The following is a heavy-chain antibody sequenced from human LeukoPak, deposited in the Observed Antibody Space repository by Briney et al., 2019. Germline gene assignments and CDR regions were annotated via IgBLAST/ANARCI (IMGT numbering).Heavy chain of an antibody. CDR1: GGSISSSSYY. V-gene: IGHV3-23*01. J-gene: IGHJ4*02. Sequence: PPSETLSLTCTVSGGSISSSSYYWGWIRQPPGKGLEWVSGISGSGGNTYYADSVKGRFIISRDNSKNTLYLQMSSLRAEDTAVYYCAKDHAGGWQYLDYWGQGTLVTVSS. D-gene: IGHD6-19*01. CDR2: ISGSGGNT. CDR3: AKDHAGGWQYLDY.